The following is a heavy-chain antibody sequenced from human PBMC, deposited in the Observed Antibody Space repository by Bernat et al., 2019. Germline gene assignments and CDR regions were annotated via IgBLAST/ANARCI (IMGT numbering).Heavy chain of an antibody. CDR3: PTAPGVKGGTRGYDLDL. J-gene: IGHJ4*02. Sequence: EVLLVESGGGLVEPGDSLRLSCAVSGFSFGNAWMSWVRQPSGKGLEWVGLIRSKNDGGTTDYVAPVKGRFTISRDDSKETLYLQMNSLKIEDAAVYYCPTAPGVKGGTRGYDLDLWGQGTLVTVSS. CDR1: GFSFGNAW. D-gene: IGHD1-1*01. V-gene: IGHV3-15*01. CDR2: IRSKNDGGTT.